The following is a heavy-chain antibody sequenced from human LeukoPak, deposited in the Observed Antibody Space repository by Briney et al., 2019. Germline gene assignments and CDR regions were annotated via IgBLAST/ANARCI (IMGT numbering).Heavy chain of an antibody. CDR1: GFPFSSYG. Sequence: PGMSLRLSCAASGFPFSSYGMHWVRQAPGKGLEWVSSISASGGSTYYADSVKGHFTISRDNSKNTLYLQMNSLRAEDTAVYYCAKEGDYCSSTICYADYWGQGTLVTVSS. J-gene: IGHJ4*02. CDR3: AKEGDYCSSTICYADY. D-gene: IGHD2-2*01. CDR2: ISASGGST. V-gene: IGHV3-23*01.